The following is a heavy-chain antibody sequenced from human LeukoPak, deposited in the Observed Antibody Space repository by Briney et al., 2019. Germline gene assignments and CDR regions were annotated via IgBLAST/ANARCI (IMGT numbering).Heavy chain of an antibody. CDR1: VYTFTRYY. CDR3: TSSEHYQH. V-gene: IGHV1-2*02. Sequence: ASVTVSCKASVYTFTRYYMYWVRQAPGQGLEWVGWINPNSGDTGYAQKFQGRVSMTRDTSIATGDMELSSLTSADTAVYYCTSSEHYQHWGQGTLVTVAS. D-gene: IGHD1/OR15-1a*01. J-gene: IGHJ4*02. CDR2: INPNSGDT.